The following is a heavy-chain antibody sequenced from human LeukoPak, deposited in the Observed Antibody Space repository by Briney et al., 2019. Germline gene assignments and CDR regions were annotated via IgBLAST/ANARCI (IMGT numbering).Heavy chain of an antibody. J-gene: IGHJ5*02. V-gene: IGHV4-4*02. CDR2: IYHSGST. D-gene: IGHD3-3*01. CDR1: GGSISSSNW. Sequence: PSETLSLTCAVSGGSISSSNWWSWVRQPPGKGLEWIGEIYHSGSTNYNPSLKSRVTISVDKSKNQFSLKLSSVTAADTAVYYCARGLKSFWSGYHAPRWFDPWGQGTLVTVSS. CDR3: ARGLKSFWSGYHAPRWFDP.